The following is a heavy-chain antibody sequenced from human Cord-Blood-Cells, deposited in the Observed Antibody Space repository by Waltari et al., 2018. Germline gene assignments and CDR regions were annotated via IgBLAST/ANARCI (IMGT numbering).Heavy chain of an antibody. CDR2: MNPNSGNT. CDR1: GYTFTSYA. V-gene: IGHV1-8*03. J-gene: IGHJ2*01. CDR3: ARVRGNYWYFDL. Sequence: QVQLVQSGAEVKKPGASVKFSCKASGYTFTSYAINWVRQATGQGLEWMGWMNPNSGNTGYAQKFQGRVTITRNTSISTAYMELSSLRSEDTAVYYCARVRGNYWYFDLWGRGTLVTVSS.